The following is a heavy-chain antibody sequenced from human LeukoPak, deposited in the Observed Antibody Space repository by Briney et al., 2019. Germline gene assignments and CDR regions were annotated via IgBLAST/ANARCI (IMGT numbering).Heavy chain of an antibody. V-gene: IGHV1-18*01. Sequence: ASVKVSCKASGYTFTSYSISWVRQAPGQGLEWMGWISAYNGNTNYAQKLQGRVTMTTDTSTSTAYMELRSLRSDDTAVYYCARGGRAVAFRLSHDYWGQGTLVTVSS. CDR2: ISAYNGNT. D-gene: IGHD6-19*01. CDR1: GYTFTSYS. J-gene: IGHJ4*02. CDR3: ARGGRAVAFRLSHDY.